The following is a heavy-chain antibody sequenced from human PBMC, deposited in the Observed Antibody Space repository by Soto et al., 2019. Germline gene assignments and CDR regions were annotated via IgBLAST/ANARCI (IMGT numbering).Heavy chain of an antibody. CDR2: MTPNSGNT. Sequence: QVQLVQSGAEVKKPGASVKVSCKASGYNFIDYDINWMRQSTGQGHEWMGWMTPNSGNTGYAQKFQGRVTLTRDTSIGTAYMELSSLKTEDTAVYYCSRNPYGSGLFDPWGQGTLVTVSS. V-gene: IGHV1-8*01. D-gene: IGHD6-19*01. J-gene: IGHJ5*02. CDR1: GYNFIDYD. CDR3: SRNPYGSGLFDP.